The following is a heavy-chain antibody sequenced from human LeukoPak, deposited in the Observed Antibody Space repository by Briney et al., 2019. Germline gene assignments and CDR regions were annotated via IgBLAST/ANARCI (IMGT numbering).Heavy chain of an antibody. Sequence: SETLSLTCTVSGYSISSGYYWGWIRQPPGKGLEWIGSIYHSGSTYYNPSLKSRVTISVDTSKNQFSLKPSSVTAADTAVYYCARDREYYYDSSGYFGDNFDYWGQGTLVTVSS. V-gene: IGHV4-38-2*02. J-gene: IGHJ4*02. CDR2: IYHSGST. CDR3: ARDREYYYDSSGYFGDNFDY. D-gene: IGHD3-22*01. CDR1: GYSISSGYY.